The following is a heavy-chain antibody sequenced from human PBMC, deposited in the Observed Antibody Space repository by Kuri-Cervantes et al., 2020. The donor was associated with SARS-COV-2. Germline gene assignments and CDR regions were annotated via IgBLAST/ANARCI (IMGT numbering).Heavy chain of an antibody. V-gene: IGHV3-23*01. Sequence: ESLCLTCAASGFTFSSYAMSWVRQAPGKGLEWVSAISGSGSSTYYADSVKGRFTISRDNSKNTLYLQMNSLRAEDTAVYYCAKDAAYSSGWWTFDYWGQGTLVTVSS. D-gene: IGHD6-19*01. CDR3: AKDAAYSSGWWTFDY. CDR1: GFTFSSYA. CDR2: ISGSGSST. J-gene: IGHJ4*02.